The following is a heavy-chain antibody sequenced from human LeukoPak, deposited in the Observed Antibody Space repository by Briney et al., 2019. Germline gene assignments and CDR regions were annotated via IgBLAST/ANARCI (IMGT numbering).Heavy chain of an antibody. V-gene: IGHV4-34*01. J-gene: IGHJ6*03. CDR2: INHSGST. CDR3: ARGIAARATYYYYYYYMDV. D-gene: IGHD6-6*01. Sequence: SETLSLTCAVYGGSFSGYYWSWIRQPPGKGLEWIGEINHSGSTNYNPSLKSRVTISVDTSKNQFSLKLSSVTAADTAVYYCARGIAARATYYYYYYYMDVWGKGTTVTVSS. CDR1: GGSFSGYY.